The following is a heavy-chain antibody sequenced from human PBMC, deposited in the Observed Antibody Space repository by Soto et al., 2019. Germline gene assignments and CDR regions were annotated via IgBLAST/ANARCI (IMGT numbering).Heavy chain of an antibody. CDR2: TYYRSKWYN. Sequence: SQTLSLTCAISGGSVSSNSAAWDWIRQSPSRGLEWLGRTYYRSKWYNDYAVSVKSRITINPDTSKNQFSLQLNSVTPEDTAVYYCARVGNGAAAGVDYYYYYGMDVWGQGTTVTVSS. V-gene: IGHV6-1*01. D-gene: IGHD6-13*01. CDR1: GGSVSSNSAA. CDR3: ARVGNGAAAGVDYYYYYGMDV. J-gene: IGHJ6*02.